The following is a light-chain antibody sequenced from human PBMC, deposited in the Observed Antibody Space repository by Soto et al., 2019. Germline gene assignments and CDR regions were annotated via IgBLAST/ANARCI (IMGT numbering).Light chain of an antibody. V-gene: IGLV2-23*03. Sequence: QSALTQPASVSGSPGQSITISCTGTSSDVGSGSHNLVSWYQQRPGKAPKVMIYEGTKRPSGVSSRFSGSKSGNTASLTISGLQAEDEAYYYCWSYAGNTIFVFGGGTKLTVL. CDR1: SSDVGSGSHNL. CDR2: EGT. J-gene: IGLJ2*01. CDR3: WSYAGNTIFV.